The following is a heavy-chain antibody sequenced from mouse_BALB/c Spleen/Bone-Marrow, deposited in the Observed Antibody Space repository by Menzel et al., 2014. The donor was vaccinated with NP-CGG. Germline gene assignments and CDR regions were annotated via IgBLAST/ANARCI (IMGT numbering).Heavy chain of an antibody. CDR1: GFAFSSYD. CDR3: ARHDYAY. CDR2: ISSGGSYT. Sequence: DVMLVESGGGLVKPGGSLKLSCAASGFAFSSYDMSWVRQTPEKRLEWVATISSGGSYTYYPDSVKGRFTISRDNAKSTLYLQMSSLRSEDTAMYYCARHDYAYWGQGTLVTVSA. V-gene: IGHV5-9-1*01. D-gene: IGHD2-4*01. J-gene: IGHJ3*01.